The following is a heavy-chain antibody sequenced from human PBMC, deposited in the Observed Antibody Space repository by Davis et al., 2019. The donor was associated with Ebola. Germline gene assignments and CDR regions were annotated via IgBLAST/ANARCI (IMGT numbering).Heavy chain of an antibody. D-gene: IGHD5-12*01. J-gene: IGHJ4*02. CDR1: GGSISNYY. CDR2: VYHTGST. CDR3: ARGGYFDY. Sequence: MPSETLSLTCAISGGSISNYYWSWVRQPPGKGLEWIGQVYHTGSTVYNPSLESRLTISIDKSKNQFSLKLSSVTAADTAVYYCARGGYFDYWGQGTLVTVSS. V-gene: IGHV4-4*02.